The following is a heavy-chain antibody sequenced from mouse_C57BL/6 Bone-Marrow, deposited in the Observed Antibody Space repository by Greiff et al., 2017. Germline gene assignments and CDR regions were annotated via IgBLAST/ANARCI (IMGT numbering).Heavy chain of an antibody. J-gene: IGHJ2*01. D-gene: IGHD2-3*01. V-gene: IGHV1-76*01. Sequence: VQRVESGAELVRPGASVKLSCKASGYTFTDYYINWVKQRPGQGLEWIARIYPGSGNTYYNEKFKGKATLTAEKSSSTAYMQLSSLTSEDSAVYFCAREGGYYPHFDYWGQGTTLTVTS. CDR3: AREGGYYPHFDY. CDR1: GYTFTDYY. CDR2: IYPGSGNT.